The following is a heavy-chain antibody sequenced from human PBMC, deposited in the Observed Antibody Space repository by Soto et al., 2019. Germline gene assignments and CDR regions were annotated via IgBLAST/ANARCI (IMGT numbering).Heavy chain of an antibody. J-gene: IGHJ4*02. CDR3: ARGGDWQFDY. CDR1: GDSISSDKW. Sequence: QVQLQESGPGLVKPSGTLSLTCAVSGDSISSDKWWSWVRQPPGKGLEWIGEIHHSGRTNYNPSLXXRVTILVEKSKNQVSLELSSMTAADPAVYYCARGGDWQFDYWGQGTLVTVSS. V-gene: IGHV4-4*02. CDR2: IHHSGRT. D-gene: IGHD2-21*02.